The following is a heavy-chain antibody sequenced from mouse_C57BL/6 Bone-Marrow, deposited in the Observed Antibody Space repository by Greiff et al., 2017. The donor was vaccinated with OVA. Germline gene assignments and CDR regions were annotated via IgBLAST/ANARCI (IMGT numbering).Heavy chain of an antibody. CDR2: ISNGGGST. V-gene: IGHV5-12*01. D-gene: IGHD3-2*02. CDR1: GFTFSDYY. J-gene: IGHJ2*01. CDR3: ARHHSSGVFDY. Sequence: EVQRVESGGGLVQPGGSLKLSCAASGFTFSDYYMYWVRQTPEKRLQWVAYISNGGGSTYYPDTVKGRFTISRDNAKNTLYLQMSRLKSEDTAMYYCARHHSSGVFDYWGQGITLTVSS.